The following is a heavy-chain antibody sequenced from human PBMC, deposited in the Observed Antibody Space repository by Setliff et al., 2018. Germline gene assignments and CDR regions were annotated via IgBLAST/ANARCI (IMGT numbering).Heavy chain of an antibody. D-gene: IGHD2-2*01. CDR2: IYPGNSNT. CDR1: GYSFTSNW. CDR3: ARQGCSSTSCHSIDY. Sequence: GESLKISCKGSGYSFTSNWIAWVRQMPGKGLECMGIIYPGNSNTRYSPPFQGRVTISADKAINTAYLQWNSLQASDTAMYYCARQGCSSTSCHSIDYWGQGTLVTVSS. V-gene: IGHV5-51*01. J-gene: IGHJ4*02.